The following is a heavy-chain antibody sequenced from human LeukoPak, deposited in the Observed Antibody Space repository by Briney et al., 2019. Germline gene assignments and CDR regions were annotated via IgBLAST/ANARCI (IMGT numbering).Heavy chain of an antibody. CDR2: IYPADSDT. CDR1: GYDFATYW. J-gene: IGHJ3*02. CDR3: ARSMGSYGYDAFDM. Sequence: GESPKISCKSSGYDFATYWIGWVRQMPGIGLEWMWIIYPADSDTRYSPSLQVQVTISADESINTAYLQWSNLKLWDTAMHDRARSMGSYGYDAFDMWAQGTMVTVSS. D-gene: IGHD5-18*01. V-gene: IGHV5-51*01.